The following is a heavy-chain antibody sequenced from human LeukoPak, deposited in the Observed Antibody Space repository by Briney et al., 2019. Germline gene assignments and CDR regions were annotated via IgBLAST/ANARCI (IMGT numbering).Heavy chain of an antibody. V-gene: IGHV3-74*03. CDR1: GFNFGTYW. Sequence: GGSLRLSCAASGFNFGTYWMFWVRQVPGKGLVWVPQINSNGDSGTYADSAKGRFTVSRDNAKSTLYLQMSRLRVEDTAVYYCARGTSMTAGIDYWGQGTLVAVSS. CDR2: INSNGDSG. D-gene: IGHD6-13*01. CDR3: ARGTSMTAGIDY. J-gene: IGHJ4*02.